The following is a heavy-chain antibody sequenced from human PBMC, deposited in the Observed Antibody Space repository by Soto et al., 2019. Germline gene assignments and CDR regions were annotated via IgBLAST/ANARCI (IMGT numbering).Heavy chain of an antibody. Sequence: ETLSLTCAVSGGFTSTNNWWSWVRQPPGKGLEWIGDAYHSGSTEYNPSLKSRVSISVDKSKNQISLKLTSATAADTAVYYCARSPPSSYYGGSGTFDYWGQGTLVTVSS. V-gene: IGHV4-4*02. J-gene: IGHJ4*02. CDR3: ARSPPSSYYGGSGTFDY. CDR2: AYHSGST. D-gene: IGHD3-10*01. CDR1: GGFTSTNNW.